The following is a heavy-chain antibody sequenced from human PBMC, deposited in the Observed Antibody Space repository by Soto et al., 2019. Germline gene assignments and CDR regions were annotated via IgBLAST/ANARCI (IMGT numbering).Heavy chain of an antibody. Sequence: ASVKVSCKASGGHFSSYGISWVRQAPGQGLEWMGGIVPLFGTTNYAHKFRGRVTITADESTSTVYMELSSLRSEDTAVYYCAKASGRSWYNWFDPWGQGTLVTVSS. V-gene: IGHV1-69*13. CDR1: GGHFSSYG. CDR2: IVPLFGTT. D-gene: IGHD6-13*01. CDR3: AKASGRSWYNWFDP. J-gene: IGHJ5*02.